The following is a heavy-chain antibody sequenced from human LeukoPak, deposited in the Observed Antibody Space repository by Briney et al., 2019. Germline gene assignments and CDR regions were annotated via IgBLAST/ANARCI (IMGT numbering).Heavy chain of an antibody. J-gene: IGHJ3*02. Sequence: SVKVSCKASGGTFSSYPATWVRQAPGQRLEYMGGIIPSLGAANFVQKFQGRVAMTTDEATTTVYMELSSLTSGDTAVYYCARGTIVGASGAFDIWGQGTMVIVSS. D-gene: IGHD1-26*01. CDR2: IIPSLGAA. CDR1: GGTFSSYP. V-gene: IGHV1-69*16. CDR3: ARGTIVGASGAFDI.